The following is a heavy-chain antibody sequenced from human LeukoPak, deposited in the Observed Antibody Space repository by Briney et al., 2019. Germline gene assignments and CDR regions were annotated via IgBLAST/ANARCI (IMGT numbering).Heavy chain of an antibody. CDR1: GFTFSSYG. V-gene: IGHV3-30*02. CDR2: IRYGGSNK. Sequence: PGGSLRLSCAASGFTFSSYGMHWVRQAPGKGLEWVAFIRYGGSNKYYADSVKGRFTISRDNSKNTLYLQMNSLRAEDTAVYYCAKDAWLGSGSYFDYWGQGTLVTVSS. D-gene: IGHD1-26*01. J-gene: IGHJ4*02. CDR3: AKDAWLGSGSYFDY.